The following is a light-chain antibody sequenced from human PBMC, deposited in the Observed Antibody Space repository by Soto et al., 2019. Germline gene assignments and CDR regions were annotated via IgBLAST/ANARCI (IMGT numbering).Light chain of an antibody. V-gene: IGLV2-14*01. CDR1: SSDVGGYNY. CDR2: DVS. CDR3: SSYIGSSSYV. Sequence: SALTQPASVSGSPVQSITISCTGTSSDVGGYNYVSWYQQHPGKAPKLMIYDVSSRPSGVSNRFSGSKSGNTASLTISGLQAEDEADYYCSSYIGSSSYVFGTGTRSPS. J-gene: IGLJ1*01.